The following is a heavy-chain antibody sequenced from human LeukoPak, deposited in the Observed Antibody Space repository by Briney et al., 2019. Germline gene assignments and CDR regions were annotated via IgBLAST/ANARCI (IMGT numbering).Heavy chain of an antibody. CDR2: IGAGGAST. J-gene: IGHJ5*02. Sequence: PGGSLRLSCAASGFSFSTHAVTWVRRAPGQGLEWVSSIGAGGASTYYADSVKGRFTISRDNSQNTLYLQMNSLRVEDTAVYYCAKGGYSSSFDPWGQGTLVTVSS. D-gene: IGHD6-13*01. CDR3: AKGGYSSSFDP. V-gene: IGHV3-23*01. CDR1: GFSFSTHA.